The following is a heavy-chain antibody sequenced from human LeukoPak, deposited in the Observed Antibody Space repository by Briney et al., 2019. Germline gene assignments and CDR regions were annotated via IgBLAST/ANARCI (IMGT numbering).Heavy chain of an antibody. V-gene: IGHV4-59*12. D-gene: IGHD3-10*01. CDR2: IYYSGST. CDR3: ARRPQYYYGSGSYPNAFDI. CDR1: GGSISSYY. J-gene: IGHJ3*02. Sequence: SETLSLTCTVSGGSISSYYWSWIRQPPGKGLEWIGYIYYSGSTNYNPSLKSRVTISLDTSTNQFSLGLSSVTAADTAVYYCARRPQYYYGSGSYPNAFDIWGQGTMVTVSS.